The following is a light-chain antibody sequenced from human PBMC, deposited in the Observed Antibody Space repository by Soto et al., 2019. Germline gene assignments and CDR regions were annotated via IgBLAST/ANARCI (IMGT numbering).Light chain of an antibody. Sequence: QSALTQPASVSGSPGQSITISCTGTSSDVGGYNYVSWYQQHPGKAPKLMIYEVSNGPSGVSNGFSGSKSGNTASLTISGLQGEDEADYYCSSYTRSSTLVFGGGTKLTVL. J-gene: IGLJ2*01. CDR3: SSYTRSSTLV. CDR2: EVS. V-gene: IGLV2-14*01. CDR1: SSDVGGYNY.